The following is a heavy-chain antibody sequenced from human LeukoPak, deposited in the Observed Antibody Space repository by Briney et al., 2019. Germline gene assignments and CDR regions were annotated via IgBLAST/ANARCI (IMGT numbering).Heavy chain of an antibody. CDR2: ISGSGGST. D-gene: IGHD3-16*02. J-gene: IGHJ4*02. V-gene: IGHV3-23*01. CDR3: AKEGNDYVWGSYRQYYFDY. CDR1: GFTFSSYA. Sequence: GGSLRLSCAASGFTFSSYAMSWVRQAPGKGLEWVSAISGSGGSTYYADSVKGRFTISRDNSKNTLYLQMNSLRAEDTAVYYCAKEGNDYVWGSYRQYYFDYWGQGTLVTVSS.